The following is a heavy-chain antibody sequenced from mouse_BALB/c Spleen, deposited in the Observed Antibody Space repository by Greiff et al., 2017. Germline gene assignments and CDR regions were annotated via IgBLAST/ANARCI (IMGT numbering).Heavy chain of an antibody. V-gene: IGHV2-6-7*01. D-gene: IGHD1-2*01. Sequence: VHLVESGPGLVAPSQSLSITCTVSGFSLTGYGVNWVRQPPGKGLEWLGMIWGDGSTNYNSALMSRLSISKDNSKSQVFLKMNSLQTDDTAMYYCAREDGTEWFAYWGQGTLVTVSA. CDR3: AREDGTEWFAY. CDR2: IWGDGST. CDR1: GFSLTGYG. J-gene: IGHJ3*01.